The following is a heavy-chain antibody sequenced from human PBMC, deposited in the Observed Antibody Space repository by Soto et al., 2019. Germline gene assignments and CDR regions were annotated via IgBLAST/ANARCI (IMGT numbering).Heavy chain of an antibody. J-gene: IGHJ4*02. CDR3: ATLRHYYGSGGYSQGRYYFDY. Sequence: ASVKVSCKVSGYTLTELSMHWVRQAPGKGLEWMGGFDPEDGETIYAQKFQGRVTMTEDTSTDTAYMELSSLRSEDTAVYYCATLRHYYGSGGYSQGRYYFDYWGQGTLVTVSS. V-gene: IGHV1-24*01. CDR2: FDPEDGET. CDR1: GYTLTELS. D-gene: IGHD3-10*01.